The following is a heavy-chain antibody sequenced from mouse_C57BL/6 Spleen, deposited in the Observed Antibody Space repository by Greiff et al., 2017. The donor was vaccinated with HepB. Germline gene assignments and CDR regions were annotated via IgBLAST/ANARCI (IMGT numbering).Heavy chain of an antibody. J-gene: IGHJ1*03. CDR1: GFTFTDYY. D-gene: IGHD2-3*01. CDR2: IRNKANGYTT. CDR3: ARHTHDGDYRGYFDV. V-gene: IGHV7-3*01. Sequence: EVKLMESGGGLVQPGGSLSLSCAASGFTFTDYYMSWVRQPPGKALEWLGFIRNKANGYTTEYSASVKGRFTISRDNSQSILYLQMNALRAEDSATYYCARHTHDGDYRGYFDVWGTGTTVTVSS.